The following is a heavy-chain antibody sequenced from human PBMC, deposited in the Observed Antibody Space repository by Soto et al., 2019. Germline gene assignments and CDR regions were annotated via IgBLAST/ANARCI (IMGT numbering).Heavy chain of an antibody. CDR3: ARKHDYGEYYYYYGMDV. J-gene: IGHJ6*02. CDR2: ISYDGSNK. D-gene: IGHD4-17*01. CDR1: GFTFSSYA. Sequence: QVQLVESGGGVVQPGRSLRLSCAASGFTFSSYAMHWVRQAPGKGMEWVAVISYDGSNKYYADSVKGRFTISRDNSKNALYLQMNSLRAEDTAVYYCARKHDYGEYYYYYGMDVWGQGTTVTVCS. V-gene: IGHV3-30-3*01.